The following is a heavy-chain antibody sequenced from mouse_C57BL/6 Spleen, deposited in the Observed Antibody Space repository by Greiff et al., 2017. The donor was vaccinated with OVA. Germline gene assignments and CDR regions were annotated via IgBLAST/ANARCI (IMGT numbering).Heavy chain of an antibody. CDR2: INYDGSST. D-gene: IGHD2-4*01. CDR1: GFTFSDYY. V-gene: IGHV5-16*01. J-gene: IGHJ4*01. CDR3: ARYDYEDAMDY. Sequence: EVQRVESEGGLVQPGSSMKLSCTASGFTFSDYYMAWVRQVPEKGLEWVANINYDGSSTYYLDSLKSRFIISRDNAKNILYLQMSSLKSEDTATYYCARYDYEDAMDYWGQGTSVTVSS.